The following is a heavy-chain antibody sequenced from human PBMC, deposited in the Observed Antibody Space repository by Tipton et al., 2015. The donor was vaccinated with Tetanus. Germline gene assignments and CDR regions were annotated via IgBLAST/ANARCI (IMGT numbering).Heavy chain of an antibody. CDR1: GYTFTGYY. CDR3: ANLCTMVRGVPDY. D-gene: IGHD3-10*01. J-gene: IGHJ4*02. CDR2: INPNSGGT. V-gene: IGHV1-2*02. Sequence: QSGAEVKKPGASVKVSCKASGYTFTGYYMHWVRQAPGQGLEWMGWINPNSGGTNYAQKFQGRVTMTRDTSISTAYMELSRLRSDDTAVYHCANLCTMVRGVPDYWGQGTLVTVSS.